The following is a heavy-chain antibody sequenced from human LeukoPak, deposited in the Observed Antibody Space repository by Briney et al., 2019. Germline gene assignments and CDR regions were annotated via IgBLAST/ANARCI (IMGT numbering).Heavy chain of an antibody. CDR3: ARGDYYDSSGYYYEALDI. J-gene: IGHJ3*02. D-gene: IGHD3-22*01. CDR2: IYYSGST. V-gene: IGHV4-59*11. Sequence: PSETLSLTCTVSGGSISSHYWSWIRQPPGKGLEWIGYIYYSGSTNYNPSLKSRVTISVDTSKNQFSLKLSSVTAADTAVYYCARGDYYDSSGYYYEALDIWGQGTMVTVSS. CDR1: GGSISSHY.